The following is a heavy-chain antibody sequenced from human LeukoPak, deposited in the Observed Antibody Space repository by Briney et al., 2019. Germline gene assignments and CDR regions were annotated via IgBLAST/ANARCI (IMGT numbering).Heavy chain of an antibody. CDR2: ISWNSGSI. Sequence: GRSMRLSCPASGFTFDDYAMHWVRQAPGKGLEWVSGISWNSGSIGYADSVKGRFTISIDNAKNSLYLQMNSLRAEDMALYYCAKDQGIAAAGSFDYWGQGTLVTVSS. V-gene: IGHV3-9*03. J-gene: IGHJ4*02. CDR1: GFTFDDYA. D-gene: IGHD6-13*01. CDR3: AKDQGIAAAGSFDY.